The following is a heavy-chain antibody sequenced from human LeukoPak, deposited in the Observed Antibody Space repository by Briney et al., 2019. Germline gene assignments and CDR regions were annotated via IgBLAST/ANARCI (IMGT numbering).Heavy chain of an antibody. J-gene: IGHJ4*02. Sequence: GSLRLSCAASGFTFSSYWMSWVRQAPGKGLEWVADIKEDGSEKYYVDSVKGRFTISRDNAKNSLYLQMNSLRVEDTAVFYCARVPFTRGYYGSVTFYGFDSWGQGTLVTVSP. V-gene: IGHV3-7*01. D-gene: IGHD3-10*01. CDR1: GFTFSSYW. CDR3: ARVPFTRGYYGSVTFYGFDS. CDR2: IKEDGSEK.